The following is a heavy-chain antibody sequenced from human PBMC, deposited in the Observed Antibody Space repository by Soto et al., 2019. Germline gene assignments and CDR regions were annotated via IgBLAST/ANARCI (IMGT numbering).Heavy chain of an antibody. CDR3: ARDSPRGRDGMDV. CDR1: GGSISSYY. Sequence: QVQLQESGPGLVKPSETLSLTCTVSGGSISSYYWSWIRQPPGKGLEWIGYIYYSGSTNYNPSLKSRVTISVDTSKNQFSLKLSSVTAADTAVYYCARDSPRGRDGMDVWGQGTTVTVSS. D-gene: IGHD3-10*01. CDR2: IYYSGST. J-gene: IGHJ6*02. V-gene: IGHV4-59*01.